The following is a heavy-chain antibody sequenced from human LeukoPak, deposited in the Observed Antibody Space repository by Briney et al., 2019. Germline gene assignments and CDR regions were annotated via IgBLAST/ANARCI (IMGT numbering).Heavy chain of an antibody. V-gene: IGHV3-7*01. J-gene: IGHJ4*02. D-gene: IGHD1-20*01. CDR2: IKQDGSEK. Sequence: GGSLRLSCAASGFTFSSYWMSWVRQAPGKGLEWVANIKQDGSEKYYVDSVKGRFTISRDNAKNSLYLQMNSLRAEDTAVYYCARDIEGIAGTGGPIPVYWGQGTLVTVSS. CDR1: GFTFSSYW. CDR3: ARDIEGIAGTGGPIPVY.